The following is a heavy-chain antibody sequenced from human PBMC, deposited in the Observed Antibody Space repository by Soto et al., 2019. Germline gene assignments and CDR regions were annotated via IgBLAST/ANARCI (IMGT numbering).Heavy chain of an antibody. Sequence: PGGSLRLSCKASGFTLSDHYMSWIRQAPGKGLEWIGYRSNSGSFTRYADSVKGRFSISRDNAKNSLYLQINSLRSDDTAVYYCARGEVCSSTSCPYNWNYVYYYGMDVWGQGTTVTVSS. CDR3: ARGEVCSSTSCPYNWNYVYYYGMDV. J-gene: IGHJ6*02. CDR2: RSNSGSFT. CDR1: GFTLSDHY. V-gene: IGHV3-11*05. D-gene: IGHD2-2*01.